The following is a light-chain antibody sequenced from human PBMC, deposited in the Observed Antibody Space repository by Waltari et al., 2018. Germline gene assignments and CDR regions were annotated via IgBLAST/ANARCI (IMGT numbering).Light chain of an antibody. V-gene: IGKV1-5*01. CDR1: QPITTW. CDR2: DAS. J-gene: IGKJ1*01. Sequence: DIQMTQSPSTLSASVGDRVPITCRASQPITTWVAWYQQKPGHAPHLLIYDASRLEFGVPTRFSGSGSGTEFTLTISSLRPDDFATYYCQQYSSFWTFGQGTKVEIK. CDR3: QQYSSFWT.